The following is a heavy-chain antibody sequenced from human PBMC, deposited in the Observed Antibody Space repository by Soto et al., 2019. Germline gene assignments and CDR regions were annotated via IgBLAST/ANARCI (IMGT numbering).Heavy chain of an antibody. CDR3: AREIYSSSGGRYYYDMDV. CDR2: IYYSGST. V-gene: IGHV4-59*01. D-gene: IGHD6-13*01. J-gene: IGHJ6*02. CDR1: GGSISSYY. Sequence: SETLSLTCTVSGGSISSYYWSWIRQPPGKGLEWIGYIYYSGSTNYNPSLKSRVTISVDTSKNQFSLKLSSVTAADTAVYYCAREIYSSSGGRYYYDMDVWGQGKTVP.